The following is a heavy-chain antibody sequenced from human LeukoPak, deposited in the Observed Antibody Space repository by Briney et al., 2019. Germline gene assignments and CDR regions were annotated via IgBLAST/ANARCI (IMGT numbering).Heavy chain of an antibody. J-gene: IGHJ6*04. CDR3: ARDKARLLWFGELRSYGMDV. Sequence: GGALRLSCAASGFTFSSYEMNWVRQAPGKGLEWGSYISSSGSTIYYADSVKGRFTISRDNAKNSLYLQMNSLRAEDTAVYYCARDKARLLWFGELRSYGMDVWGKGTTVTVSS. D-gene: IGHD3-10*01. V-gene: IGHV3-48*03. CDR1: GFTFSSYE. CDR2: ISSSGSTI.